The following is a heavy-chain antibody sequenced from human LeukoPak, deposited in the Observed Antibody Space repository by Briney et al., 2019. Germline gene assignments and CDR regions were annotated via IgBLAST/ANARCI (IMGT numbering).Heavy chain of an antibody. Sequence: SETLSLTCTVSGGSISSYYWSWIRQPAGKGLEWMGRIYASGSTNYNPSLKSRVTISVDKSKNQFSLKLSSVTAADTAVYYCARDQFEGSSSSYLYNWFDPWGQGTLVTVSS. V-gene: IGHV4-4*07. CDR2: IYASGST. CDR3: ARDQFEGSSSSYLYNWFDP. J-gene: IGHJ5*02. CDR1: GGSISSYY. D-gene: IGHD6-6*01.